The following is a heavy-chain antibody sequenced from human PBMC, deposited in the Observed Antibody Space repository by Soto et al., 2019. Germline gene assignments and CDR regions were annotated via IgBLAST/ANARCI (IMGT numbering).Heavy chain of an antibody. CDR2: ISPYNGNT. CDR3: AREGGVWGSFRYFDY. CDR1: GYTFSSYV. V-gene: IGHV1-18*04. D-gene: IGHD3-16*02. J-gene: IGHJ4*02. Sequence: QVQLVQSGVEVQKPGASVKVSCKASGYTFSSYVINWLRQAPGQGLEWMGWISPYNGNTNYGQNLQGRVTMTPDTSTSIVDMELRRLRSDDTAVYYCAREGGVWGSFRYFDYWGQGTLVTVSP.